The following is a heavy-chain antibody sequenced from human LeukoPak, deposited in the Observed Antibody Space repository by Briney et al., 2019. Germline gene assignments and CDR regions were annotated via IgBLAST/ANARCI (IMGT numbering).Heavy chain of an antibody. J-gene: IGHJ4*02. CDR1: EFTFSNFW. V-gene: IGHV3-53*01. Sequence: GGSLRLSCAASEFTFSNFWMGWVRQAPGKGLEWVSIIYSSGSTYYADSVKGRFTISRDNSKNTLFLQMNSLRAEDTAVYYCASGRYDSNGYYQYYFDYWGQGTLVTVSS. CDR3: ASGRYDSNGYYQYYFDY. D-gene: IGHD3-22*01. CDR2: IYSSGST.